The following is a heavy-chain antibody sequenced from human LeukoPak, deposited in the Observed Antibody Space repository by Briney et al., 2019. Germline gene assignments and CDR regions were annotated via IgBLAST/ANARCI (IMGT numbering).Heavy chain of an antibody. CDR3: AKGAGIYSSGLTQVGYYYGMDV. D-gene: IGHD3-22*01. Sequence: GGSLRLSCAASGFTFSSYGMHWVRQAPGKGLEWVAVISYDGSNKYYADSVKGLFTISRDNSTNTLYLQMNSLRAEDTAVYYCAKGAGIYSSGLTQVGYYYGMDVWGQGTTVTVSS. V-gene: IGHV3-30*18. CDR1: GFTFSSYG. CDR2: ISYDGSNK. J-gene: IGHJ6*02.